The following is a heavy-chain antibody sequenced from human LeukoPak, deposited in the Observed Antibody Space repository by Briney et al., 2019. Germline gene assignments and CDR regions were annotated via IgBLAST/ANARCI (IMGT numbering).Heavy chain of an antibody. CDR1: GYTFTSYG. CDR3: ARGKRGIAAAFLYYYYYMDV. CDR2: ISAYNGNT. Sequence: ASVKVSCKASGYTFTSYGISWVRQAPGQGLEWMGWISAYNGNTNYAQKLQGRVTMTTDTSTSTAYMELSSLRSEDTAVYYCARGKRGIAAAFLYYYYYMDVWGKGTTVTVSS. D-gene: IGHD6-13*01. V-gene: IGHV1-18*01. J-gene: IGHJ6*03.